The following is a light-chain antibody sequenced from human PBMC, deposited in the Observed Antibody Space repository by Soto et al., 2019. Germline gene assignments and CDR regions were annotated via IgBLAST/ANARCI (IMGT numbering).Light chain of an antibody. V-gene: IGLV2-11*01. CDR3: SSYAGSYTLI. J-gene: IGLJ2*01. Sequence: QSVLTQPRSVSGSPGQSVTISCTGTSRDVGNYNFVSWYQQHPGKIPKLMIYDVTKRPSGVPNRFSGSKSGNTASLTVSGLQPEDEADYYCSSYAGSYTLIFGGGTKLTVL. CDR2: DVT. CDR1: SRDVGNYNF.